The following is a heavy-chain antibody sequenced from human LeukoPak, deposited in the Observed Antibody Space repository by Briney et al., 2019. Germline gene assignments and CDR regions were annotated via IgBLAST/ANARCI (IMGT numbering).Heavy chain of an antibody. V-gene: IGHV3-23*01. J-gene: IGHJ3*01. D-gene: IGHD5-24*01. CDR1: GLTFCTYA. Sequence: GGSLRLSCAASGLTFCTYAMSWVRQAPGKGLGGVSVISASGSRKYYADSVKGRFTISRDNSKNTLYLPMSKLKGEDTAVYYCAKGIATIRAFDLWGQGTMVTVSS. CDR3: AKGIATIRAFDL. CDR2: ISASGSRK.